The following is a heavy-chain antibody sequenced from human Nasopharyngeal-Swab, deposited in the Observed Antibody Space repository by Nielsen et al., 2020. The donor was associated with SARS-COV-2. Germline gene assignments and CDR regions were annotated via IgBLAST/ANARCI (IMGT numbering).Heavy chain of an antibody. V-gene: IGHV3-23*01. CDR1: GFTFSSYG. D-gene: IGHD6-13*01. CDR3: AKDRQQLANFDY. J-gene: IGHJ4*02. CDR2: IGDSGGKT. Sequence: GGSLRLSYAASGFTFSSYGMSWVRQAPGKGLEWVSGIGDSGGKTYYADSVKGRFTISRDNSKNTLNLQMNSLRVEDTAIYYCAKDRQQLANFDYWGQGTLVTVSS.